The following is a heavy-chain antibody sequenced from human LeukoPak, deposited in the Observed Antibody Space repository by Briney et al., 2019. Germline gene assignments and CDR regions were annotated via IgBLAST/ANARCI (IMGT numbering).Heavy chain of an antibody. CDR3: ARESSNHLGGYFDL. V-gene: IGHV4-59*01. CDR2: IYNGGST. J-gene: IGHJ4*02. CDR1: GVSISNYY. Sequence: SETLSLTCTVSGVSISNYYWSWIRQPPGKGLEWIGYIYNGGSTKYNPSHKSRVTISADTSKNQFSLTLSSVTAADTALYYCARESSNHLGGYFDLWGQGTLVTVPS. D-gene: IGHD2-15*01.